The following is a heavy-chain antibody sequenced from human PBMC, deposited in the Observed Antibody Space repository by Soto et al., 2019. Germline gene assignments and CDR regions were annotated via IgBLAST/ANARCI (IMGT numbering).Heavy chain of an antibody. CDR2: IYPGDSDT. V-gene: IGHV5-51*01. CDR1: GYTFYNYW. CDR3: ARQGAKYYYDRSAYYES. D-gene: IGHD3-22*01. Sequence: PGEPLKISCRGSGYTFYNYWIAWVRQMPGKGLEWMGIIYPGDSDTRYSPSFQGQVTMSADKYINTAYLEWSSLKASDTGIYYCARQGAKYYYDRSAYYESWGQGTPVTVSS. J-gene: IGHJ4*02.